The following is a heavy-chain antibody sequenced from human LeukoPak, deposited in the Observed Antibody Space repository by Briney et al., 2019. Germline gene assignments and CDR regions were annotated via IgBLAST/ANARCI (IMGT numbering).Heavy chain of an antibody. Sequence: SETLSLTCTVSGVSISSSTYYWGWLRQSPGKGLEWIGSIHYSGSTNYNPSLKSRVTISVDTSKNQFSLKLSSVTAADTAVYYCARGYCSGGSCYSYYYYNYMDVWGKGTTVTVSS. D-gene: IGHD2-15*01. J-gene: IGHJ6*03. V-gene: IGHV4-39*07. CDR2: IHYSGST. CDR3: ARGYCSGGSCYSYYYYNYMDV. CDR1: GVSISSSTYY.